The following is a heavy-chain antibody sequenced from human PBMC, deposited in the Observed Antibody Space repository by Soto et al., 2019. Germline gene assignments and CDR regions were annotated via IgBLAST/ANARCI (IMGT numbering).Heavy chain of an antibody. D-gene: IGHD2-2*01. Sequence: EEQLLESGGGLVQPGGSLRLSCAASGFTFDFYAMSWVRQAPGKGLEWVSAISSGGGSPYYADSVKGRFTISRDNSKKTLFLHMNSLRAGDTAVYYCARVDCFGTSGECWFDPWGQGTLVTVSS. CDR3: ARVDCFGTSGECWFDP. V-gene: IGHV3-23*01. CDR1: GFTFDFYA. CDR2: ISSGGGSP. J-gene: IGHJ5*02.